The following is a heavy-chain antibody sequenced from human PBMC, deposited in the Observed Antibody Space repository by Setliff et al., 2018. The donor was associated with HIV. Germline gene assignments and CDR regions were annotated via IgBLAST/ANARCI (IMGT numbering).Heavy chain of an antibody. CDR2: IYKSGTT. D-gene: IGHD2-21*02. V-gene: IGHV4-38-2*01. CDR1: GYSISTAYH. Sequence: SETLSLTCAVSGYSISTAYHWSWIRQPPGKGLEWIGYIYKSGTTNYSPSLKSRVTISAGPSKNQLSLKLTSVTAADTAVYYCGRLSETAMASFDSWGQGILVTVSS. J-gene: IGHJ4*02. CDR3: GRLSETAMASFDS.